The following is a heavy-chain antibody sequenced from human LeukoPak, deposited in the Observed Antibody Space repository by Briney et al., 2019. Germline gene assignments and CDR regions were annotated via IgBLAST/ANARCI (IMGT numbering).Heavy chain of an antibody. J-gene: IGHJ4*02. V-gene: IGHV4-61*02. CDR3: ASGGSSRHLDFDY. CDR2: IYTSGST. D-gene: IGHD6-13*01. Sequence: SETLSLTCTVSGGSISSGSYYWSWIRQPAGKGLEWIGRIYTSGSTNYNPSLKSRVTISVDTSKNQFSLKLSSVTAADTAVYYCASGGSSRHLDFDYWGQGTLVTVSS. CDR1: GGSISSGSYY.